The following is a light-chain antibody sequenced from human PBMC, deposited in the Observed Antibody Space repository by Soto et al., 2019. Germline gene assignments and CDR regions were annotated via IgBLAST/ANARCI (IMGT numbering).Light chain of an antibody. V-gene: IGKV4-1*01. J-gene: IGKJ4*01. Sequence: DIVMTQSPDSLAVSLGQRATINCKSSQSVLYSSNNRNFLAWYQQKPGQPPKLLIYWASTRESGVPDRFSGSGSGTDFTLTFSSLQAADVAVYYCQQYYSAPPTFGGGTKVAIK. CDR3: QQYYSAPPT. CDR2: WAS. CDR1: QSVLYSSNNRNF.